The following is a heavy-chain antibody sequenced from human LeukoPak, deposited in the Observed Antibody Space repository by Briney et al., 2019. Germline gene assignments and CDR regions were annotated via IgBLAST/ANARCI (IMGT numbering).Heavy chain of an antibody. Sequence: SETLSLTCAVYGGSLSGYYWSWIRQPPGKGLEWIGEINHSGSTNYNPSLKSRVTISVDTSKNQFSLKLSSVTAADTAVYYCARKPAPPFRLSVLERNNWFDPWGQGTLVTVSS. CDR2: INHSGST. CDR1: GGSLSGYY. D-gene: IGHD3-3*01. V-gene: IGHV4-34*01. CDR3: ARKPAPPFRLSVLERNNWFDP. J-gene: IGHJ5*02.